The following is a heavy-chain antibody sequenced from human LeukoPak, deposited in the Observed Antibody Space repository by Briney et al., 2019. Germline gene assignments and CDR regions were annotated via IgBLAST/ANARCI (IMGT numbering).Heavy chain of an antibody. CDR2: INPDSSAT. CDR1: GYDFTAYK. J-gene: IGHJ6*02. V-gene: IGHV1-2*02. Sequence: GASVKVSCKASGYDFTAYKIHWVRLTPGQGLEWMGWINPDSSATYLSQTFQARFTMTRDASINTIYMELSSLKSDDTAVYYCARDALYYGLDVWGLGTTVSVSS. D-gene: IGHD2-15*01. CDR3: ARDALYYGLDV.